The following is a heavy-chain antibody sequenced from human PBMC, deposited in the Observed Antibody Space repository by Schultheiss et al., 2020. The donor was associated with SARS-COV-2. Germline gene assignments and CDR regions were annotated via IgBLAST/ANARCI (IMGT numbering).Heavy chain of an antibody. Sequence: GGSLRLSCAASGFTFSGSAMHWVRQASGKGLEWVGRIRSKANSYATAYAASVKGRSTISRDNSKNTLYLQMNSLRAEDTAVYYCARDAGLSSSSRPFDYWGQGTLVTVSS. J-gene: IGHJ4*02. D-gene: IGHD6-13*01. CDR3: ARDAGLSSSSRPFDY. V-gene: IGHV3-73*01. CDR2: IRSKANSYAT. CDR1: GFTFSGSA.